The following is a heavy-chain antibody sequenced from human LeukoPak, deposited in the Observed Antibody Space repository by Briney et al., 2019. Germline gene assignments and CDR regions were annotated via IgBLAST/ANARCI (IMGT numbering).Heavy chain of an antibody. J-gene: IGHJ4*02. CDR1: GFTFSSYS. Sequence: GRSLRLSCAASGFTFSSYSMMWVRQAPGKGLEWVSYISSSSSTIYYADSVKGRFTISRDNSKNTLYLQMNSLRAEDTAVYYCAKDMGGGILDYWGRGTLVTVSS. CDR2: ISSSSSTI. D-gene: IGHD6-13*01. CDR3: AKDMGGGILDY. V-gene: IGHV3-48*01.